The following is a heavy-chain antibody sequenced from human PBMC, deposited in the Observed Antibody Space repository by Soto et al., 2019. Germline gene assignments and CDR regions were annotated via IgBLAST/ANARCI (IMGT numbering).Heavy chain of an antibody. J-gene: IGHJ6*03. CDR3: ASDWFYMDV. Sequence: EVQLVESGGGLVQPGGSLRLSCVASGFTFSSYPMNWVRQAPGKGLEWVSYISSTSSTIYYADSVKGRFTFSRDNSRNSLYLQMNSLRAEDTAVYYCASDWFYMDVWGKGTTVSVSS. V-gene: IGHV3-48*01. CDR2: ISSTSSTI. D-gene: IGHD3-9*01. CDR1: GFTFSSYP.